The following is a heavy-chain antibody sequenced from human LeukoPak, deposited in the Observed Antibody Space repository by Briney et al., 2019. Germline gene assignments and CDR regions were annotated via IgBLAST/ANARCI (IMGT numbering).Heavy chain of an antibody. V-gene: IGHV1-18*01. Sequence: VASVKVSCKASGYTFTNYAITWVRQAPGQGLEWMGWISPYNGNTNFAQSLQGRVTMTTDTATSTAYMELRDLRSDDTAMYYCAITSARGTYRFLDYWGQGTLVTVSS. J-gene: IGHJ4*02. CDR1: GYTFTNYA. D-gene: IGHD3-16*02. CDR3: AITSARGTYRFLDY. CDR2: ISPYNGNT.